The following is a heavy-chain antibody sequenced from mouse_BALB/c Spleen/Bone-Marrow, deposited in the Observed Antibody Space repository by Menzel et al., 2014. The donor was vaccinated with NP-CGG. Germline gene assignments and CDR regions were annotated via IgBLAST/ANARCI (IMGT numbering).Heavy chain of an antibody. CDR2: IHPGSGGT. D-gene: IGHD3-1*01. Sequence: VKLMESGAELVRPGASVKLSCKALGYTFTDYEMHWVKQTPVHGLEWIGVIHPGSGGTAYNQKFKGKATLTVDKSSTTAYMDLSSLTSEDSAVYYRTRDWGLRWGQGTTLTVSS. CDR3: TRDWGLR. J-gene: IGHJ2*01. CDR1: GYTFTDYE. V-gene: IGHV1-15*01.